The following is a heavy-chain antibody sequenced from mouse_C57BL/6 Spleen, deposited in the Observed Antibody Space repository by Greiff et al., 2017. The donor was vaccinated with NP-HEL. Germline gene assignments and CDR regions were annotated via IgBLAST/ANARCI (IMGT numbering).Heavy chain of an antibody. D-gene: IGHD2-1*01. CDR3: ARLGGNFYYFDY. CDR1: GYTFTSYW. V-gene: IGHV1-64*01. Sequence: QVQLKQPGAELVKPGASVKLSCKASGYTFTSYWMHWVKQRPGQGLEWIGMIHPNSGSTNYNEKFKSKAKLTVDKSSSTAYMQLSSLTSEDSAVYYCARLGGNFYYFDYWGQGTTLTVSS. CDR2: IHPNSGST. J-gene: IGHJ2*01.